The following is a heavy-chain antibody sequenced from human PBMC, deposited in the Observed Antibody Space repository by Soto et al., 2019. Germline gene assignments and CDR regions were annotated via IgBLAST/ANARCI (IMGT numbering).Heavy chain of an antibody. CDR3: ARDPGYEDYYYYGMDV. J-gene: IGHJ6*02. D-gene: IGHD5-18*01. V-gene: IGHV3-21*01. CDR1: GFTFSSYS. Sequence: GGSLRLSCAASGFTFSSYSMNWVRQAPGKGLEWVSSISSSSSYIYYADSVKGRFAISRDNAKNSLCLQMNSLRAEDTAVYYCARDPGYEDYYYYGMDVWGQGTTVTVSS. CDR2: ISSSSSYI.